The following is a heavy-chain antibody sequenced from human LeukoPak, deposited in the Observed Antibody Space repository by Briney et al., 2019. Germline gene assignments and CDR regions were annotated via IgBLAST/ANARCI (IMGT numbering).Heavy chain of an antibody. V-gene: IGHV3-48*02. CDR1: GFTFSSYS. CDR3: ARDSRYSFDY. Sequence: PGGSLRLSCATSGFTFSSYSMNWVRQAPGKGLEWVSYISGSGSTIDYADSVKGRFTISRDNAKNSLYLQMNSLRDEDTAVYYCARDSRYSFDYWDQGTLLTVSS. J-gene: IGHJ4*02. CDR2: ISGSGSTI. D-gene: IGHD5-18*01.